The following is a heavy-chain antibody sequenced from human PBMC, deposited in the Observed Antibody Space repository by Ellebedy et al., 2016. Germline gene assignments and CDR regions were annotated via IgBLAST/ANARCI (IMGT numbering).Heavy chain of an antibody. CDR1: GTTFNSYS. CDR2: IIPSLGTA. D-gene: IGHD3-16*01. V-gene: IGHV1-69*13. CDR3: ARMEVLIAASGANYYYGMDV. J-gene: IGHJ6*02. Sequence: SVKVSCKASGTTFNSYSMTWVRQAPGQGLEWMGGIIPSLGTANYAQKFQGRITISADEYTTTTYMDLGSLRSEDTAVYYCARMEVLIAASGANYYYGMDVWGQGTTVTVSS.